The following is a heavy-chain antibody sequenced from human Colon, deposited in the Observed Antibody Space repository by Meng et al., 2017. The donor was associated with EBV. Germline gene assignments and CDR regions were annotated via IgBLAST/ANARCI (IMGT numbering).Heavy chain of an antibody. Sequence: NPVRPRSLTGTVAHLAISSSHGWPWVRQPPRKVLEWIGKVNHTGSTKYNPSLKSRLTISVDKSKNQFSLNLTSVTAADTAVYYCARVWQSLTAFFDSWGQGTLVTVSS. D-gene: IGHD2-21*01. CDR3: ARVWQSLTAFFDS. V-gene: IGHV4-4*02. CDR2: VNHTGST. CDR1: HLAISSSHG. J-gene: IGHJ4*02.